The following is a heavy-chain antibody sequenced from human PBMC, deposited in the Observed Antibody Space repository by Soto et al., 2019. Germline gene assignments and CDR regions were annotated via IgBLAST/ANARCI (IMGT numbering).Heavy chain of an antibody. CDR1: GGSISSSNYY. J-gene: IGHJ5*02. CDR2: IYYSGST. V-gene: IGHV4-39*01. Sequence: QLQLQESGPGLVKPSETLSLTCTVSGGSISSSNYYWGWIRQPPGKGLEWIGSIYYSGSTYYNPSLNSRVTISVATSKNPFSLKLSSVTAADTAVYYCATQEVGGSYVYTFDPWGQGTLVTVSS. CDR3: ATQEVGGSYVYTFDP. D-gene: IGHD1-26*01.